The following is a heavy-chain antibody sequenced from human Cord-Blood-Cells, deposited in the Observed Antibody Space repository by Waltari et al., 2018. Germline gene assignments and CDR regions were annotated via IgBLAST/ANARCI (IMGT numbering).Heavy chain of an antibody. Sequence: QVQLVESGGGVVQPGRSLRLSCAASGFPFSSYAMHWVRQAPGKGLEWVAVISYDGSNKYYADSVKGRFTISRDNSKNTLYLQMNSLRAEDTAVYYCARCIAAAGTGYFQHWGQGTLVTVSS. V-gene: IGHV3-30*04. CDR2: ISYDGSNK. CDR3: ARCIAAAGTGYFQH. D-gene: IGHD6-13*01. CDR1: GFPFSSYA. J-gene: IGHJ1*01.